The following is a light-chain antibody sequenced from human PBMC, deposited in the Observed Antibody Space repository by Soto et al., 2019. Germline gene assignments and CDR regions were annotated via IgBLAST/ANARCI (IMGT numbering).Light chain of an antibody. CDR3: HQYDSAPLP. V-gene: IGKV3-20*01. CDR2: GAS. Sequence: EIVLTQSPGTLSLSPGERATLSCRASQSVSSSYLAWYQQKPGQAPRLLIYGASSRATGIPDRCSGSGSGTDFTLTISRLEPEDLAVYYCHQYDSAPLPFVVGTKVEIK. J-gene: IGKJ4*01. CDR1: QSVSSSY.